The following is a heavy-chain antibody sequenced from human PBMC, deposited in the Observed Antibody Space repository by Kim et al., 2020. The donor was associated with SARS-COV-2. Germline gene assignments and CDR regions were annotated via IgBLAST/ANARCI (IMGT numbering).Heavy chain of an antibody. V-gene: IGHV1-2*06. CDR3: ARDEPTAMVTWYYYYGMDV. Sequence: ASVKVSCKASGYTFTGYYMHWVRQAPGQGLEWMGRINPNSGGTNYAQKFQGRVTMTRDTSISTAYMELSRLRSDDTAVYYCARDEPTAMVTWYYYYGMDVWGQGTTVTVSS. CDR1: GYTFTGYY. J-gene: IGHJ6*02. CDR2: INPNSGGT. D-gene: IGHD5-18*01.